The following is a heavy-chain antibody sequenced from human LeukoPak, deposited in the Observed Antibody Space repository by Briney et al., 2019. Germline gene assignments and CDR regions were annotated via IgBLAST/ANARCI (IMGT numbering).Heavy chain of an antibody. CDR3: ARASVVTFRDAFDV. D-gene: IGHD4-23*01. V-gene: IGHV7-4-1*01. Sequence: ASVKVSCKASGYTFTSHAINWVRQAPGQGLEWMGWINTHSANPTYAQGLTGRYVFSVDTSATTAYLQIYNLQAEDSAVFCARASVVTFRDAFDVWGQGTRVTVSS. CDR1: GYTFTSHA. J-gene: IGHJ3*01. CDR2: INTHSANP.